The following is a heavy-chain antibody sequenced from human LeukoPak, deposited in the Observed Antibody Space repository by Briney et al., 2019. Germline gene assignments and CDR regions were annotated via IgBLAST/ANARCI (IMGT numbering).Heavy chain of an antibody. Sequence: GGSLRLSCAASGFTFSTYAMNWVRRAPGKGLEWVSGISESDGRTYYADSVKGLFTISRDNSKNTLYLQMNSLRVEDTAVYYCAKVLSLTQYYWYGMDVWGQGTTVVVSS. CDR3: AKVLSLTQYYWYGMDV. D-gene: IGHD2/OR15-2a*01. V-gene: IGHV3-23*01. CDR2: ISESDGRT. CDR1: GFTFSTYA. J-gene: IGHJ6*02.